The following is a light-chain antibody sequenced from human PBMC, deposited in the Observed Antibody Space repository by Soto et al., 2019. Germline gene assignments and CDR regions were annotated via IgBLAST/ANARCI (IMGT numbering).Light chain of an antibody. CDR3: QQNSNWPPWT. J-gene: IGKJ1*01. CDR1: QSVSSN. CDR2: GAS. V-gene: IGKV3-15*01. Sequence: EIVMTQSPATLSLSPGERATLSCRASQSVSSNLAWYQQKPGQAPRLLIYGASTRATGIPARFSGSGSGTEFTLPISSLQPEDFAVYYCQQNSNWPPWTFGQGTKVEIK.